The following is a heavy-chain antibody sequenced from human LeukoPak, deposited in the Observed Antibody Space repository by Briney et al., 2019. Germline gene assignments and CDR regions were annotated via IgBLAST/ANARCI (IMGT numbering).Heavy chain of an antibody. J-gene: IGHJ3*01. Sequence: TASASLSLTCTVSGGSITSFSYYWGWIRQRPWKGLEWTGSIYYSGNTYYNPSLKSRVTISVDTSQNQFSLRLSSVTAADTAVYYCARDRPNGAVASAFDVWGQGTMVTVSS. V-gene: IGHV4-39*07. CDR3: ARDRPNGAVASAFDV. CDR1: GGSITSFSYY. D-gene: IGHD6-19*01. CDR2: IYYSGNT.